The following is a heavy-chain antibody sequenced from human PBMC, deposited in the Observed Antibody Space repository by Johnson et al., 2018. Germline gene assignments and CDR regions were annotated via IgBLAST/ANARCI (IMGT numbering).Heavy chain of an antibody. J-gene: IGHJ6*03. D-gene: IGHD5-18*01. V-gene: IGHV3-66*02. CDR1: GFTVSSNY. CDR2: LYSGGRI. Sequence: VQLLESGGGLVQPGGSLRLSCAASGFTVSSNYMTWVRQAPGKGLEWVSVLYSGGRIYYADSVKGRFPIPRDNSKNTLYLQMNSLKAEDTAVYYCARAMGPGGRDYGTIHFMDVWGKGTTVTVSS. CDR3: ARAMGPGGRDYGTIHFMDV.